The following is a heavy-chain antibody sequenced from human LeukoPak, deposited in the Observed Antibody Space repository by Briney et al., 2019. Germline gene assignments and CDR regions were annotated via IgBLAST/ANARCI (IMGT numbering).Heavy chain of an antibody. D-gene: IGHD3-10*01. CDR3: ARAVGPYDY. V-gene: IGHV3-33*01. J-gene: IGHJ4*02. CDR2: IWYDGSIK. Sequence: GVSLRLSRAASGFIFSTYGMHWVRQAPGKGLEWVAVIWYDGSIKYYADSVKDRFTISRDNSKNTLYLQMNSLRAEDTGVYYCARAVGPYDYWGQGTLVTVSS. CDR1: GFIFSTYG.